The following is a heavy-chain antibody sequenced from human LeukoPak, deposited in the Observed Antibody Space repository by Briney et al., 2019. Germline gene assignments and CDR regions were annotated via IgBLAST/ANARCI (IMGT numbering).Heavy chain of an antibody. J-gene: IGHJ4*02. Sequence: SETLSLACTVSGGSTNSGTFYWGWIRQPPGKGLEWIGSMYYDGSSYYNPSLKSRVTTSVATSKNQFSLKLTSVTAADTAVYFCARRSDSGSDDGEDYFDYWGQGTLVTVSS. D-gene: IGHD1-26*01. CDR1: GGSTNSGTFY. CDR3: ARRSDSGSDDGEDYFDY. V-gene: IGHV4-39*01. CDR2: MYYDGSS.